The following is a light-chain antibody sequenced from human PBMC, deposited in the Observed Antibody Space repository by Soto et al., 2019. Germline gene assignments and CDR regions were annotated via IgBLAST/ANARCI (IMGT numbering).Light chain of an antibody. CDR2: AAS. Sequence: EIVLTQSPGTLSLSPGERATLSCRASQSVSSSYLAWYQQKPGQPPRLLIYAASSRATGIPDRFSGSGSGTDFTPNIRRLEPEDFAVYYCQQYGSSSLTFGGGTKVEIK. V-gene: IGKV3-20*01. CDR1: QSVSSSY. J-gene: IGKJ4*01. CDR3: QQYGSSSLT.